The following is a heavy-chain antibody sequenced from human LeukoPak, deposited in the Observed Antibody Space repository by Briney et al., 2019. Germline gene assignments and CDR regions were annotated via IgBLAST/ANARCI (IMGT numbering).Heavy chain of an antibody. D-gene: IGHD3-3*01. CDR2: TYYSGST. J-gene: IGHJ4*02. CDR1: GGSISSSSHY. CDR3: AGQRTSGSASNLRVAQIDS. Sequence: PSETLSLTCTVSGGSISSSSHYWAWIRQSPGTGLEWIGSTYYSGSTYYNPSLKSRATISVDTSKNQISLKVSSVTAADSALYFCAGQRTSGSASNLRVAQIDSWGQGTLVTVSS. V-gene: IGHV4-39*01.